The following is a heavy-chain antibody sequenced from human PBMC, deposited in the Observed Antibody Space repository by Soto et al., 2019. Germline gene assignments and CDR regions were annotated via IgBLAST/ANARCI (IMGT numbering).Heavy chain of an antibody. Sequence: SETLSLTCAVYGGSFSGYCWSWIRQPPGKGLEWIGEINHSGSTNYNPSLKSRVTISVDTSKNQFSLKLSSVTAADTAVYYCARGRGVWAITMVRGVIIEFDYWGQGTLVTVSS. V-gene: IGHV4-34*01. CDR3: ARGRGVWAITMVRGVIIEFDY. D-gene: IGHD3-10*01. J-gene: IGHJ4*02. CDR2: INHSGST. CDR1: GGSFSGYC.